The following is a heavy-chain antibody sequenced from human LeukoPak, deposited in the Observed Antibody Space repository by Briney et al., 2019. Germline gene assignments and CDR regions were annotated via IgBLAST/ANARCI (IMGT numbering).Heavy chain of an antibody. J-gene: IGHJ4*02. D-gene: IGHD6-13*01. CDR2: SYYSGSP. CDR1: SRPFNRYY. V-gene: IGHV4-59*07. CDR3: ARGVRGSTAAGTFDY. Sequence: DTLTLPCTLSSRPFNRYYGSWLRQPPGKALVGLGSSYYSGSPNYNPSLTSRVTISVDTSNNQFSLKLSSVTAADTAVYYCARGVRGSTAAGTFDYWGQGTLVTVSS.